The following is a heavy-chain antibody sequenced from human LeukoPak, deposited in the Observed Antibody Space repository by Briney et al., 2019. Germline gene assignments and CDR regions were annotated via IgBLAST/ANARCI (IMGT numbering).Heavy chain of an antibody. CDR3: ARVSTDYYDSSGYYNRRYFDY. V-gene: IGHV4-59*01. CDR2: IYYSGST. J-gene: IGHJ4*02. D-gene: IGHD3-22*01. CDR1: GGSIGSYY. Sequence: SETLSLTCTVSGGSIGSYYWSWIRQPPGKGLEWIGYIYYSGSTNYNPSLKSRVTISVDTSKNQSSLKLSSVAAADTAVYYCARVSTDYYDSSGYYNRRYFDYWGQGTLVTVSS.